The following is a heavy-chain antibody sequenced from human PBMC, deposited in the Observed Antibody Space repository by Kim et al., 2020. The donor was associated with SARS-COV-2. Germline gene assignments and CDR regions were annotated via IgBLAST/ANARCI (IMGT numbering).Heavy chain of an antibody. CDR1: GFTLSSYG. Sequence: GGSLRLSCAASGFTLSSYGMHWVRQAPGKGLEWVAVIWYEGSNKYYADAVKGRFTISRDNFKNTLNLQMNSLRAEDTAVYYCARDRGRYYDFWSGYKIRGMDVWGQGTTVTVSS. V-gene: IGHV3-33*01. D-gene: IGHD3-3*01. CDR3: ARDRGRYYDFWSGYKIRGMDV. J-gene: IGHJ6*02. CDR2: IWYEGSNK.